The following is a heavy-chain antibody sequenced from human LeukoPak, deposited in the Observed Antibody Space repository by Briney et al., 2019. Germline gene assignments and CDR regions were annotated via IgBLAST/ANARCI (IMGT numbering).Heavy chain of an antibody. V-gene: IGHV3-30-3*01. CDR2: ISYDGSSK. J-gene: IGHJ4*02. D-gene: IGHD3-9*01. CDR1: GFTFSSYA. Sequence: GRSLRLSCAASGFTFSSYAMHWVRQAPGKGLEWVAVISYDGSSKYYADSVKGRFTISRDNSKNTLFLQMNSLRAEDTAVYYCARGLTSCDYWGQGTLVTVSS. CDR3: ARGLTSCDY.